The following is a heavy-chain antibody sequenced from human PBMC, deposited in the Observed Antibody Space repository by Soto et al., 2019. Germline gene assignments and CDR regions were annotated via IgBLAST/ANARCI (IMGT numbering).Heavy chain of an antibody. CDR1: GCSFSDSA. Sequence: GGSLRLSCAASGCSFSDSAIHWVRQASGKGLEWVGRTRSKAHSYATAFAASVKGRFTISRDDSKNTVYLQMNSLKTEDTAVYYCTRHTVDYWGQGTLVTVSS. V-gene: IGHV3-73*01. J-gene: IGHJ4*02. D-gene: IGHD4-4*01. CDR3: TRHTVDY. CDR2: TRSKAHSYAT.